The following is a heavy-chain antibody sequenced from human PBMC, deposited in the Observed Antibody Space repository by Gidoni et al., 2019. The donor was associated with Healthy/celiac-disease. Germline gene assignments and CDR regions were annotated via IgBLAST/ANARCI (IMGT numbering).Heavy chain of an antibody. V-gene: IGHV1-8*01. J-gene: IGHJ3*02. D-gene: IGHD3-3*01. CDR3: ARGYHGGDFWSGYPWNHDAFDI. Sequence: YAQKFQGRVTMTRNTSISTAYMELSSLRSEDTAVYYCARGYHGGDFWSGYPWNHDAFDIWGQGTMVTVSS.